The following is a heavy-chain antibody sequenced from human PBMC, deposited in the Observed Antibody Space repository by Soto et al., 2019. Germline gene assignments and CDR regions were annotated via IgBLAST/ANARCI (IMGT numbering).Heavy chain of an antibody. CDR3: ARDQEHFDY. J-gene: IGHJ4*02. CDR2: ISSDGSNK. V-gene: IGHV3-30*09. CDR1: GFTFIGYA. Sequence: GGSLRLSLAASGFTFIGYAMHWFRQAPGKGPGWVAVISSDGSNKYSADSVTGRFAISRDNSKNTLYLQMNSLRAADTAVYYCARDQEHFDYWGPGTLVTVSS.